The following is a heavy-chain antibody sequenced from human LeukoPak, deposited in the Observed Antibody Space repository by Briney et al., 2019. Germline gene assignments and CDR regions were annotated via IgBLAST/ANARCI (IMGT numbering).Heavy chain of an antibody. V-gene: IGHV1-24*01. J-gene: IGHJ4*02. Sequence: ASVKVSCKVSGHTLSDLSIHWVRQSPGRGLKWMGGFDVEDGETIYAQEFEGRVTMTEGTATETAYMELSSLRSEDTAVYYCVAEVIEVTMGDYWGQGTLVSVSS. D-gene: IGHD3-10*01. CDR1: GHTLSDLS. CDR2: FDVEDGET. CDR3: VAEVIEVTMGDY.